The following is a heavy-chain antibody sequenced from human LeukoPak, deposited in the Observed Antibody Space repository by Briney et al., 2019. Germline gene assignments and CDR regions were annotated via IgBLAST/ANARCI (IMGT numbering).Heavy chain of an antibody. D-gene: IGHD6-13*01. Sequence: SETLSLTCAVYGGSFSGYYWSWIRQPPGKGLEWIGEINHSGSTNYNPSLKSRVTISVDTSKNQFSLKLSSVTAADTAVYYCARGHSSSWYWDYWGQGTLVTVSS. CDR2: INHSGST. J-gene: IGHJ4*02. V-gene: IGHV4-34*01. CDR1: GGSFSGYY. CDR3: ARGHSSSWYWDY.